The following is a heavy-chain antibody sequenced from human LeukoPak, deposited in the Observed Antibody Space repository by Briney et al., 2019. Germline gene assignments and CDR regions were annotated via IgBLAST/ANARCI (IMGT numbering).Heavy chain of an antibody. CDR1: GFTFSSYA. CDR2: ISGSGAYT. Sequence: PGGSLRLSCAASGFTFSSYAMSWVRQAPGKGLEWVSGISGSGAYTYYADSVKGRFTISRENSKNTLYLQMSSLRAEDTAVYYYAKDGYYDSSGYYYLGFNWFDPWGQGTLVTVSS. CDR3: AKDGYYDSSGYYYLGFNWFDP. V-gene: IGHV3-23*01. J-gene: IGHJ5*02. D-gene: IGHD3-22*01.